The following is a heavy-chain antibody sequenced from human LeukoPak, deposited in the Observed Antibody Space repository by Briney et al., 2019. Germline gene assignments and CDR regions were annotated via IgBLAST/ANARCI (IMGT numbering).Heavy chain of an antibody. D-gene: IGHD4-23*01. V-gene: IGHV4-59*01. CDR2: IYYSGST. CDR1: GGSISSYY. J-gene: IGHJ5*02. CDR3: AREIRRLTTVVTLDWFDP. Sequence: SETLSLTCTVSGGSISSYYWSWIRQPPGKGLEWIGYIYYSGSTNYNPSLKSRVTISVDTSKNQFSLKLSSVTAADTAVYYCAREIRRLTTVVTLDWFDPWGQGTLVTVSS.